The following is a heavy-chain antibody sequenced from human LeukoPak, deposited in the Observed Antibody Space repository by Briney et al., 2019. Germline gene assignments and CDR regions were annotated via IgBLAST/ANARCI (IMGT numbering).Heavy chain of an antibody. CDR2: ISSSGSTI. D-gene: IGHD6-19*01. Sequence: GGSLRLSCAASGFTFSSYEMNWVRQAPGEGLEWVSYISSSGSTIYYADSVKGRFTISRDNAKNSLYLQMNSLRAEDTAVYYCARGGQWLVRTLDYWGQGTLVTVSS. V-gene: IGHV3-48*03. CDR1: GFTFSSYE. J-gene: IGHJ4*02. CDR3: ARGGQWLVRTLDY.